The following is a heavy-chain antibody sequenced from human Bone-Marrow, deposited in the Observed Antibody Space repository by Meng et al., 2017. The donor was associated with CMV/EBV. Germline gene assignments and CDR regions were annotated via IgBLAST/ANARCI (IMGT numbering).Heavy chain of an antibody. Sequence: GESLKISCAASGFTFSSYWMHWVRQAPGKGLVWVSRINSDGSSTSYADSVKGRFTISRDNAKNTLYLQMNSLRGEDTAVYYCAKDHGTSWATFDYWGQGTLVTVSS. CDR2: INSDGSST. V-gene: IGHV3-74*01. CDR3: AKDHGTSWATFDY. J-gene: IGHJ4*02. CDR1: GFTFSSYW. D-gene: IGHD6-13*01.